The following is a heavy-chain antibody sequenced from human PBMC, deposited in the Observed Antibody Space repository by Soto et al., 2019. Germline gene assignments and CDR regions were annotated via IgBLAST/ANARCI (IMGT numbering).Heavy chain of an antibody. CDR2: IIPIVGII. CDR1: GYIFTSYY. CDR3: AGDPDSHYNDSHAYSYP. Sequence: ASVKVSCKASGYIFTSYYIHWVRQAPGQGLEWMGRIIPIVGIIKFAQKFQGRVTMTADKFTGTAYMEVTSLRSDDTAVYYCAGDPDSHYNDSHAYSYPWGQGTLVTVSS. D-gene: IGHD3-22*01. J-gene: IGHJ5*02. V-gene: IGHV1-69*04.